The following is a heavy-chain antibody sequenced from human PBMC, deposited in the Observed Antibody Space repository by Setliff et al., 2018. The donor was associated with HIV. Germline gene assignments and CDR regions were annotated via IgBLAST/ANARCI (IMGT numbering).Heavy chain of an antibody. D-gene: IGHD6-6*01. CDR2: SSPNGNT. J-gene: IGHJ4*02. CDR1: GYTFVKFG. CDR3: ARDPTGGAARFDY. Sequence: ASVKVSCKTSGYTFVKFGISWVRQAPGQGLEWLGWSSPNGNTKNHHKFEGRITMTTDTPTTTAFMELSSLKSEDTAVYYCARDPTGGAARFDYWGQGTLVTVSS. V-gene: IGHV1-18*01.